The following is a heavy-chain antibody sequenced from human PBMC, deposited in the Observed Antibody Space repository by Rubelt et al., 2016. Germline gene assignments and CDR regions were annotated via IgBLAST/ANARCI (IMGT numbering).Heavy chain of an antibody. CDR3: ERAEGTLCGIMTHGAFDI. CDR1: GGSISSYY. V-gene: IGHV4-39*07. D-gene: IGHD1-1*01. CDR2: VFYSGTA. Sequence: QVQLQESGPGLVKPSETLSLTCTVSGGSISSYYCAWVRQPPGKGLEWIGCVFYSGTAYYNPSVKRLVPLSVDTSKNQFSMKLTSGTAAETAVYYCERAEGTLCGIMTHGAFDIWGQGTKVTVSS. J-gene: IGHJ3*02.